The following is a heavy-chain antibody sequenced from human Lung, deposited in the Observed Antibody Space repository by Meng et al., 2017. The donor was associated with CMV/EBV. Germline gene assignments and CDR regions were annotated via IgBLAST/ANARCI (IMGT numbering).Heavy chain of an antibody. Sequence: SETLSLTCAVYGGSFSGYYWTWIRQPPRKGLEWIGEIDHSGSTNSNPSLKSRVTISVDTSKSQFSLRLSSVTAADTAIYYCARGGGYCSGTSCYNDYWGQGMLVTVSS. CDR2: IDHSGST. V-gene: IGHV4-34*01. CDR1: GGSFSGYY. J-gene: IGHJ4*02. D-gene: IGHD2-2*02. CDR3: ARGGGYCSGTSCYNDY.